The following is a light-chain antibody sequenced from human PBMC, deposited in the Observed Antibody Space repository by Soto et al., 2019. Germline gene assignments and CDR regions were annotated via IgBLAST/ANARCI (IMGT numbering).Light chain of an antibody. Sequence: QSALTQPASVSGSPGQAITISCTGTSSDVGGYNYVSWYQQHPGKALKLMIYDVSNRPSGVSNRVSGYKSGNTASRTISGLQAEDEADDYCSSYTSSSTVVFGGGTKLTVL. CDR3: SSYTSSSTVV. CDR1: SSDVGGYNY. V-gene: IGLV2-14*01. J-gene: IGLJ2*01. CDR2: DVS.